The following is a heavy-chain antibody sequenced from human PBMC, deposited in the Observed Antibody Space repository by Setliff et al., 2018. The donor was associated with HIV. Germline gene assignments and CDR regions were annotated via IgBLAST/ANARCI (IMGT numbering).Heavy chain of an antibody. CDR1: GGTFSSYA. CDR2: IIPIFGTA. Sequence: ASVKVSCKASGGTFSSYAISWVRQAPGQGLEWMGGIIPIFGTANYAQKFQGRVTITTDESTSTAYMELSSLRSEDTAVYYCARYRPNHPQNAFDIWGQGTMVTVSS. J-gene: IGHJ3*02. V-gene: IGHV1-69*05. CDR3: ARYRPNHPQNAFDI. D-gene: IGHD1-26*01.